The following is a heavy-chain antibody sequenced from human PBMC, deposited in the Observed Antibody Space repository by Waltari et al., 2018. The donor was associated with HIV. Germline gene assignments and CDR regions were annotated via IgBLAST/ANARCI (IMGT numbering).Heavy chain of an antibody. V-gene: IGHV7-4-1*02. J-gene: IGHJ5*02. CDR1: GYTFINYA. CDR3: ARGSYCGGDCYSGGDWFDP. D-gene: IGHD2-21*02. CDR2: INTNTGNP. Sequence: QVQLVQSGSELKKPGASVNVFCKASGYTFINYAMNWVRQAPGQGLEWMGWINTNTGNPTYAQGLPGRFVFSLDTSVRTAYLQISSLKAEDTAVYYCARGSYCGGDCYSGGDWFDPWGQGTLVTVSS.